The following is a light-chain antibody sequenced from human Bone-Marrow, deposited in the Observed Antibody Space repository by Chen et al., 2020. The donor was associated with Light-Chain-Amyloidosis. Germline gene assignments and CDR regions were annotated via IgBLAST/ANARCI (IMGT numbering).Light chain of an antibody. J-gene: IGKJ4*01. CDR3: QQYNNWPLT. CDR2: GAS. CDR1: QSVGGD. Sequence: EVVMTQSQATLSVSPGERATLSCGASQSVGGDVAWYQQKPGQAPRLLIYGASTRATGIPVRFSGSGSRTEFTLTISSLQSEDFAVYYCQQYNNWPLTFGGGTKVGIK. V-gene: IGKV3-15*01.